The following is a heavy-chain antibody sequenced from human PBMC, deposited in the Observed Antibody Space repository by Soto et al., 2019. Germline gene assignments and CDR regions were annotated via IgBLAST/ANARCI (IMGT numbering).Heavy chain of an antibody. CDR2: IYPGDSDT. Sequence: PGESLKISCKGSGYSFTSYWIGWVRQMPGKGLECMGIIYPGDSDTRYSPSFQGQVTISADKSISTAYLQWSSLKASDTAMYYCARPKVTSRWYSGMDVWGQGTMVTVSS. CDR1: GYSFTSYW. J-gene: IGHJ6*02. CDR3: ARPKVTSRWYSGMDV. D-gene: IGHD2-15*01. V-gene: IGHV5-51*01.